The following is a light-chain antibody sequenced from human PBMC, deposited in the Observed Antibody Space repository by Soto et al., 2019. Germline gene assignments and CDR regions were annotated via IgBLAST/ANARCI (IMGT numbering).Light chain of an antibody. J-gene: IGKJ1*01. Sequence: DIQMTQSPSSLSASVGDRVTITCRASQGISNYLAWYQQKPGKVPKLLIYSASTLQSGVPSRFSGSGSGTDFPLTISSLQPEDVATYYCQKYNSAPWTFGQGIKVDLK. CDR1: QGISNY. V-gene: IGKV1-27*01. CDR3: QKYNSAPWT. CDR2: SAS.